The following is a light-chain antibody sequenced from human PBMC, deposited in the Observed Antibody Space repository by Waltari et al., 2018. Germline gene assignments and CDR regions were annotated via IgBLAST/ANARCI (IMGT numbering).Light chain of an antibody. Sequence: QSALTQPASVSGSPGQSITISCTGTSSDIGGYNYVSWYQQPPGKAPELIIFEVTNRPSGVSHRFSGSKSANTASLTISALQAYDEADYYCSSYSYSSGTLVIFGGGTRLTVL. CDR2: EVT. V-gene: IGLV2-14*01. CDR3: SSYSYSSGTLVI. J-gene: IGLJ2*01. CDR1: SSDIGGYNY.